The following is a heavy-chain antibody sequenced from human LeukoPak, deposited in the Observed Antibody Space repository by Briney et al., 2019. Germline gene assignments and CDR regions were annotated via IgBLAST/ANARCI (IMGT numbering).Heavy chain of an antibody. J-gene: IGHJ4*02. V-gene: IGHV4-59*08. CDR3: ARVLAAADADY. D-gene: IGHD6-13*01. Sequence: PSETLSLTCTVSGGSISRYYWSWIRQPPGKGLEWIGYIYYSGSTNYNPSLKSRVTISVDTSKNQFSLKLSSVTAADTAVYYCARVLAAADADYWGQGTLVTVSS. CDR1: GGSISRYY. CDR2: IYYSGST.